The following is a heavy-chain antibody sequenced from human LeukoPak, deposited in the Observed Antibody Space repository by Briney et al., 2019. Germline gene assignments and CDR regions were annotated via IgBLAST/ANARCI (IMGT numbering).Heavy chain of an antibody. D-gene: IGHD3-10*01. CDR3: AKDTQVRGKNYYFDY. CDR1: GFTFSSYA. CDR2: ISGSGGST. V-gene: IGHV3-23*01. Sequence: PGGSLRLSCAASGFTFSSYAMSWVRQAPGKGLEWVSAISGSGGSTYYADSVKGRFTISRDNSKNTLYLQMNSLRAEDTAVYYCAKDTQVRGKNYYFDYWGQGTLVTVSS. J-gene: IGHJ4*02.